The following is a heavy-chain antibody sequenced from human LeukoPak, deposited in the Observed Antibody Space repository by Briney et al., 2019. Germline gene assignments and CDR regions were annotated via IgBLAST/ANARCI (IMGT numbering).Heavy chain of an antibody. CDR2: IYYSGST. V-gene: IGHV4-59*01. CDR1: GGSFSGYY. D-gene: IGHD5-18*01. CDR3: ARTIQLWSTHYFDY. Sequence: SETLSLTCAVYGGSFSGYYRSWIRQPPGKGLEWIGYIYYSGSTNYNPSLKSRVTISVDTSKNQFSLKLSSVTAADTAVYYCARTIQLWSTHYFDYWGQGTLVTVSS. J-gene: IGHJ4*02.